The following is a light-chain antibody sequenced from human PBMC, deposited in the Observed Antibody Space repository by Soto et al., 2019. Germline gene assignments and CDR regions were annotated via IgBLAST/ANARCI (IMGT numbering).Light chain of an antibody. V-gene: IGKV3-15*01. CDR1: QSVSSN. J-gene: IGKJ1*01. CDR3: QQYNDWPLT. CDR2: GAF. Sequence: EIGMTQSPATLSVSPGERATLSCRASQSVSSNLAWYQQKPGQAPRLLIYGAFTRATGVPARFSGAGSGTEFTLTISSLQSEDFALYYCQQYNDWPLTFGQGTKVDI.